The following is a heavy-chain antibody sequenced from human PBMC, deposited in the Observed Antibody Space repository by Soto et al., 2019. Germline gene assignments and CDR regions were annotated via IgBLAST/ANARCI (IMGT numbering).Heavy chain of an antibody. CDR1: GFSLSTSGVG. Sequence: QITLKESGPTLVKPTQTLTLTCTFSGFSLSTSGVGVGWIRQPPGKALEWLAVLYWDDSYHYSPSLRSRLTITKDTSKNQVVLTMTNMDPVDTATYYCAHKGYGDYPLDYWGQGTLVTVSS. CDR3: AHKGYGDYPLDY. CDR2: LYWDDSY. D-gene: IGHD4-17*01. V-gene: IGHV2-5*02. J-gene: IGHJ4*02.